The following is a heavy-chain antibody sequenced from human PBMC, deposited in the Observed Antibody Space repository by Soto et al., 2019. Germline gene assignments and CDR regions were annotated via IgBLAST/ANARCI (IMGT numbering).Heavy chain of an antibody. CDR3: GRAPDY. CDR1: GGSISSDSYY. Sequence: QLQLQESGPGLVKPSETLSLTCTVSGGSISSDSYYGGWIRQPPGKGLEWIASIYYSGRTYYNPSLKSRVTISLDTSKTQFSLKLSSVTAADTAVYYGGRAPDYWGQGTLVTVSS. J-gene: IGHJ4*02. V-gene: IGHV4-39*01. CDR2: IYYSGRT.